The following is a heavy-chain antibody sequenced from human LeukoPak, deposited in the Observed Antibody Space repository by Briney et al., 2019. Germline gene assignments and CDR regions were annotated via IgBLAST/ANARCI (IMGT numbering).Heavy chain of an antibody. CDR3: AKDQLLYSSPQLDYMDV. Sequence: GGSLRLSCAASGFTFSSYGMHWVRQAPGKGLEWVAFIRYDGSNKYYADSVKGRFTISRDNSKNTLYLQMNSLRAEDTAVYYCAKDQLLYSSPQLDYMDVWGEGTTVTVSS. CDR1: GFTFSSYG. V-gene: IGHV3-30*02. CDR2: IRYDGSNK. J-gene: IGHJ6*03. D-gene: IGHD6-19*01.